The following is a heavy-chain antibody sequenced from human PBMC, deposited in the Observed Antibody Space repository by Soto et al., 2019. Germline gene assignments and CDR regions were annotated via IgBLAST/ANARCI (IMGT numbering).Heavy chain of an antibody. CDR1: GGSISSYY. D-gene: IGHD2-21*02. Sequence: QVQLQESGPGLVKPSETLSLTCTVSGGSISSYYWSWIRQPPGKGLAWIGYIYYSGSTNYNPSLKSRVTIPVDTAKNQFSLKLSSVTAADTAVYYWARTGLNYYCMDVWGKGTTVTVSS. J-gene: IGHJ6*03. CDR3: ARTGLNYYCMDV. V-gene: IGHV4-59*08. CDR2: IYYSGST.